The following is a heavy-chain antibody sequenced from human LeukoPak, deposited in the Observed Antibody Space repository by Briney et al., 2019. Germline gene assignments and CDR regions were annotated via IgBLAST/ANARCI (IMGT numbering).Heavy chain of an antibody. CDR2: ITSGSNYI. Sequence: GGSLRLSCEASGFTFSTYTMNWVRQAPGRGLEWVSSITSGSNYIYYADSVKGRFTISRDNAKNSLYLQMNSLRAEDAAVYYCARDMYRLPQDWGQGTLVTVSS. V-gene: IGHV3-21*01. CDR3: ARDMYRLPQD. J-gene: IGHJ4*02. CDR1: GFTFSTYT. D-gene: IGHD2-2*01.